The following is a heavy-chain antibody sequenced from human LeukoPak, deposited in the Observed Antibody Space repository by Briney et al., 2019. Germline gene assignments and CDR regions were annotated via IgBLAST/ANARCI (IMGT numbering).Heavy chain of an antibody. CDR3: ARECDYYGSGSYNPTAFDY. Sequence: SETLSLTCSVSDDSITMYYWTWIRQPPGKGLEWIGYVDHTGSTNYNPSLKSRVTISVDTSKNQFSLKLSSVTAADTAVYYCARECDYYGSGSYNPTAFDYWGQGTLVTVSS. CDR1: DDSITMYY. V-gene: IGHV4-59*12. CDR2: VDHTGST. J-gene: IGHJ4*02. D-gene: IGHD3-10*01.